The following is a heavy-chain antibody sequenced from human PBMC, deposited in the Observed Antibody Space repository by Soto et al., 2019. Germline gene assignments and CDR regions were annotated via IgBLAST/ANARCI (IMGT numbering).Heavy chain of an antibody. V-gene: IGHV3-64D*06. CDR3: VKDSETYYGFWSGPPVFDYGMDV. D-gene: IGHD3-3*01. J-gene: IGHJ6*02. Sequence: GGSLRLSCSASGFTFSSYAMHWVRQAPGKGLEYVSAISSNGGSTYYADSVKGRFTISRDNSKNTLYLQMSSLRAEDTAVYYCVKDSETYYGFWSGPPVFDYGMDVRGQGTTVTVSS. CDR1: GFTFSSYA. CDR2: ISSNGGST.